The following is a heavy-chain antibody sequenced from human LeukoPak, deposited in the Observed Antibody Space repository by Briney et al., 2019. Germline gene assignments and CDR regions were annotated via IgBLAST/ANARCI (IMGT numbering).Heavy chain of an antibody. V-gene: IGHV3-49*03. CDR2: IRRKNDGGTT. CDR3: TTYDDPSFDD. D-gene: IGHD3-3*01. J-gene: IGHJ4*02. Sequence: PGGSLRLSCTGSGFTFSDSALNWFRQAPGKGLEWVGFIRRKNDGGTTEYAASVKGRFTISRDDSKSIAYLQMNSLKIEDTAVYYCTTYDDPSFDDWGQGTLVTVSS. CDR1: GFTFSDSA.